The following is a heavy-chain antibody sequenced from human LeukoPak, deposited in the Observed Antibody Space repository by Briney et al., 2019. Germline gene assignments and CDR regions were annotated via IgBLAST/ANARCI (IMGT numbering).Heavy chain of an antibody. CDR2: ISYDGSNK. CDR1: GFTFSSYA. D-gene: IGHD3-3*01. CDR3: ARDQNDFWSGYYFDYYYMDV. J-gene: IGHJ6*03. V-gene: IGHV3-30*04. Sequence: GRSLRLSCAASGFTFSSYAMHWIRQAPAKGLERVAVISYDGSNKSYSDPVKDRFTISRVNSTNTLYLQMNSLRAEDTAVYYCARDQNDFWSGYYFDYYYMDVWGKGTTVTVSS.